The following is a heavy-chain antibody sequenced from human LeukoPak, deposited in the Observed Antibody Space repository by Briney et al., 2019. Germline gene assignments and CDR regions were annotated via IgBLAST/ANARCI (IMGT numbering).Heavy chain of an antibody. D-gene: IGHD3-22*01. CDR2: IYHSGST. J-gene: IGHJ3*02. Sequence: SETLSLTCTVSGYSIGSGYYWGWIRQPPGKGLEWIGSIYHSGSTYYNPSLKSRVTISVDTSKNQFSLKLSSVTAADTAVYYCARGGPVVITDDAFDIWGQGTMVTVSS. V-gene: IGHV4-38-2*02. CDR3: ARGGPVVITDDAFDI. CDR1: GYSIGSGYY.